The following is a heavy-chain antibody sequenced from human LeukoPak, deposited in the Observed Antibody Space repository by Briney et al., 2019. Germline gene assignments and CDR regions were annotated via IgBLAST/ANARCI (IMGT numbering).Heavy chain of an antibody. D-gene: IGHD3-3*01. CDR1: GGSISSSSYY. CDR3: ASREWLSRDY. CDR2: IYYSGST. J-gene: IGHJ4*02. Sequence: SETLSLTCTVSGGSISSSSYYWSWIRQPPGKGLEWIGSIYYSGSTYYNPSLKSRVTVSVDTSKNQFSLKLSSVTAADTAVYYCASREWLSRDYWGQGTLVTVSS. V-gene: IGHV4-39*01.